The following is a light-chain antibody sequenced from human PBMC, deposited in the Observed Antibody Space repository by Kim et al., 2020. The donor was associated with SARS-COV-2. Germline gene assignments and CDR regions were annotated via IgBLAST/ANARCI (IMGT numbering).Light chain of an antibody. J-gene: IGLJ2*01. CDR1: SLRSYY. CDR2: GKN. Sequence: VAWGQTVRITCEGDSLRSYYATWYQQKPGQAPILVIYGKNNRPSGIPDRFSGSSSGNTASLTITGTQAGDEADYYCNSRDSNDNVVFGGGTKLTVL. V-gene: IGLV3-19*01. CDR3: NSRDSNDNVV.